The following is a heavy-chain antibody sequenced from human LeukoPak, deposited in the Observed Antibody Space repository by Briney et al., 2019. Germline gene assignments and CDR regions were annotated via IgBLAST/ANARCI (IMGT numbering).Heavy chain of an antibody. V-gene: IGHV3-23*01. Sequence: GGSLRLSCAASGFTFSSYAMSWVRQAPGKGLEWVSAISGSGGSTYYADSVKGLFTISRDNSKNTLYLQMNSLRAEDTAVYYCAKGLVVGHTMIVVVALDYWGQGTLVTVSS. CDR2: ISGSGGST. J-gene: IGHJ4*02. D-gene: IGHD3-22*01. CDR3: AKGLVVGHTMIVVVALDY. CDR1: GFTFSSYA.